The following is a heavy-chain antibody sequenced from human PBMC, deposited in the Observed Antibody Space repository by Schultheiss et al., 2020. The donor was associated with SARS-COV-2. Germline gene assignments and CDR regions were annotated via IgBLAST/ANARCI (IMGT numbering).Heavy chain of an antibody. Sequence: ASVKVSCKASGYTFTSYGISWVRQAPGQGLEWMGRIIPILGIANYAQKLQGRVTMTTDTSTSTAYMELRSLRSDDTAVYYCARGGYGVVVVPAATFPTGEDVWGQGTTVTVSS. CDR2: IIPILGIA. D-gene: IGHD2-2*01. V-gene: IGHV1-18*04. CDR1: GYTFTSYG. CDR3: ARGGYGVVVVPAATFPTGEDV. J-gene: IGHJ6*02.